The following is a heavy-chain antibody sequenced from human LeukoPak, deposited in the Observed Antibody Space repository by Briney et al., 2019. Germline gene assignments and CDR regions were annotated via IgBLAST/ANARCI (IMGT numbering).Heavy chain of an antibody. CDR3: ATQLRYFDWLLPFDY. Sequence: PGGSLRLSCAASGFTFSSYEMNWVRQAPGKGLEWVSYISSSGSTIYYADSVKGRFTISRDNAQNSLYLQMNSLRAEDTAVYYCATQLRYFDWLLPFDYWGQGTLVTVSS. J-gene: IGHJ4*02. CDR1: GFTFSSYE. V-gene: IGHV3-48*03. CDR2: ISSSGSTI. D-gene: IGHD3-9*01.